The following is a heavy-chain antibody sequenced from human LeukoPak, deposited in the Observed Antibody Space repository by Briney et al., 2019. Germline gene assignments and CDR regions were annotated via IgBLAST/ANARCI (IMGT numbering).Heavy chain of an antibody. V-gene: IGHV1-2*02. Sequence: ASVKVSCKASGYTFTCYYMHWVRQAPGQGLEWMGWTNPNSGGTNYAQKFQGRVTMTRDTSISTAYMELSRLRSDDTAVYYCARGGYCSGGSCYGGFQHWGQGTLVTVSS. J-gene: IGHJ1*01. CDR1: GYTFTCYY. CDR2: TNPNSGGT. D-gene: IGHD2-15*01. CDR3: ARGGYCSGGSCYGGFQH.